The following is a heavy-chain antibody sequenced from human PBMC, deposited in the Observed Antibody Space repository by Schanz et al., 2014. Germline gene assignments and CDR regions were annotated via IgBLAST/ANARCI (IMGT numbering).Heavy chain of an antibody. D-gene: IGHD3-9*01. Sequence: EVQLVESGGGLIQPGGSLRLSCAVSGFTVNTNYMSWVRQAPGKGLEWISSMYINSGSTQYADSVKGRFTISRDNSKNTLLPQNNSKRHEDPAVYYCAKVDTYYDILTGYQFAMDVWGQGTTVIVSS. CDR3: AKVDTYYDILTGYQFAMDV. CDR1: GFTVNTNY. V-gene: IGHV3-66*03. CDR2: MYINSGST. J-gene: IGHJ6*02.